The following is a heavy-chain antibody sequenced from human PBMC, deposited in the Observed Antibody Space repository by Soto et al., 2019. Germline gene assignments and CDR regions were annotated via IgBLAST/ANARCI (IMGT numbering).Heavy chain of an antibody. V-gene: IGHV3-30*18. CDR2: ISFDGNNI. Sequence: PGGSLRLSCAASGFTFSSYAMHWVRQAPGKGLEWVALISFDGNNIYFSDSLKGRFTISRDDSKNTMYLQMSSLRAEDTAVYYCXKNTHYADTSGYYPFDYWGQGTLVTVSS. CDR3: XKNTHYADTSGYYPFDY. CDR1: GFTFSSYA. D-gene: IGHD3-22*01. J-gene: IGHJ4*02.